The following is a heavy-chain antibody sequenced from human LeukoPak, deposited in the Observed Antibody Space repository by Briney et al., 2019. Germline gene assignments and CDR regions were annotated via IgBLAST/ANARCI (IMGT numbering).Heavy chain of an antibody. J-gene: IGHJ4*02. CDR2: IWHDGSHK. CDR1: GFNFDTYA. Sequence: GGSLRLSCAASGFNFDTYAMRWVRQAPGQGLEWVALIWHDGSHKFYSNSVRGQFTISRDNSKNTVYLQMNNLRPDDTAVYYCAGEIFGSGSYPDFWGQGTLVTVSS. V-gene: IGHV3-33*01. D-gene: IGHD3-10*01. CDR3: AGEIFGSGSYPDF.